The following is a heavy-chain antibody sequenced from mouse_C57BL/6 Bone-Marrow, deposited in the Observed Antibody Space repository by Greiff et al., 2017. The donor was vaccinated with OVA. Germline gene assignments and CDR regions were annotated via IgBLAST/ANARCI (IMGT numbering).Heavy chain of an antibody. CDR2: INPYNGGT. Sequence: VQLKESGPVLVKPGASVKMSCKASGYTFTDYYMNWVKQSHGKSLEWIGVINPYNGGTSYNQKFKGKATLTVDKSSSTAYMELNSLTSEDSAVYYGARGELLRYPYYFDYWGQGTTLTVSS. J-gene: IGHJ2*01. D-gene: IGHD1-1*01. CDR1: GYTFTDYY. CDR3: ARGELLRYPYYFDY. V-gene: IGHV1-19*01.